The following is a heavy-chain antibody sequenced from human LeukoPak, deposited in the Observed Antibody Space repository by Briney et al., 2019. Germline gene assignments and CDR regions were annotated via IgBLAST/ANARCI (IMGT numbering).Heavy chain of an antibody. Sequence: SETLSLTCTVSGGSIISYYWSWVRQSAGKGLEWIGRIYPSGSTEYNTSLKSRVTMSVDMSKKQFSLNLTSVAAADTAVYYCARLKFYDSTGYTPGYYMDVWGKGTTVTVSS. CDR1: GGSIISYY. D-gene: IGHD3-22*01. V-gene: IGHV4-4*07. CDR2: IYPSGST. CDR3: ARLKFYDSTGYTPGYYMDV. J-gene: IGHJ6*03.